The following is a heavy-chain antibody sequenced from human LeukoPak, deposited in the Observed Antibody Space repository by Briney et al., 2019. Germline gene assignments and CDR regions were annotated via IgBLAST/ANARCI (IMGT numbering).Heavy chain of an antibody. CDR1: GFTFISYG. CDR3: AKPARTDYADY. CDR2: ISGSGANT. D-gene: IGHD1-14*01. V-gene: IGHV3-23*01. J-gene: IGHJ4*02. Sequence: GGTLRLSCAASGFTFISYGMSWVRQAPGKGLEWVPAISGSGANTYYADSVKGRFTISRENSKNTLYLQLNSLRAEDTAVYYCAKPARTDYADYWGQGTLVTVSS.